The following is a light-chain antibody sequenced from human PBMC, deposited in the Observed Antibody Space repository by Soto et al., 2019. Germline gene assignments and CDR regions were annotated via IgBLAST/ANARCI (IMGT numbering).Light chain of an antibody. CDR1: QSVSSSY. J-gene: IGKJ4*01. CDR3: QQYNDWPPLT. CDR2: GAS. Sequence: EIVLTQSPGTLSLSPGERATLSCRASQSVSSSYLAWYQQKPGQAPRLLIYGASSRATGIPARFSGTGSGTDFTLTISSLQSDDFGVYYCQQYNDWPPLTFGGGTKVDIK. V-gene: IGKV3-20*01.